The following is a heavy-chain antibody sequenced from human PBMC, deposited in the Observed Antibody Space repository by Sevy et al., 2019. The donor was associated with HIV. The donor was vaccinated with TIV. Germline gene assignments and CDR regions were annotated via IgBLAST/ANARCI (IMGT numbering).Heavy chain of an antibody. Sequence: SETLSLTCTVSGGSIRTSGDYWGWIRQPPGKGLEWIGSVYYSGRTHYNSSLRGRVTISVDTSKNQFSLRLSSVTAADTAVYYCARPGDSSALGGGYQYTVAIWGQGTTVTVSS. CDR2: VYYSGRT. J-gene: IGHJ6*02. CDR1: GGSIRTSGDY. D-gene: IGHD6-19*01. V-gene: IGHV4-39*01. CDR3: ARPGDSSALGGGYQYTVAI.